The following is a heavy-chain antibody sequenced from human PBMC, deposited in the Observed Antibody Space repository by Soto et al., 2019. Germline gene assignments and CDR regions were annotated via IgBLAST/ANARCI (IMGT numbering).Heavy chain of an antibody. J-gene: IGHJ5*02. V-gene: IGHV1-18*04. D-gene: IGHD3-10*01. CDR3: ARVGYYYGSGSYVFDP. Sequence: QVQLVQSGAEVKKPGASVKVSCKASGYTFTSHSIIWVRRAPGEGLEWVGWISAYNGYTNSAENFQGRVTMTTDAXTXXAYMELRSLRSDDTAVYYCARVGYYYGSGSYVFDPWSQGTLVTVSS. CDR2: ISAYNGYT. CDR1: GYTFTSHS.